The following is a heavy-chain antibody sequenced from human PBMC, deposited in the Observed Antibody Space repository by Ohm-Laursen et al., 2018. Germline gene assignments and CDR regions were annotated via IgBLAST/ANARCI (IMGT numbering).Heavy chain of an antibody. CDR1: GFSFSSYA. J-gene: IGHJ5*01. Sequence: GSLRLSCAASGFSFSSYAMNWVRQAPGKGLEWVSATSGSGGFTYYADSVKGRFTISRDNPKNTLYLQMNSLRAEDTAVYHCAKAGGWSYSYELDSWGQGALVTVSS. CDR2: TSGSGGFT. D-gene: IGHD3-10*01. V-gene: IGHV3-23*01. CDR3: AKAGGWSYSYELDS.